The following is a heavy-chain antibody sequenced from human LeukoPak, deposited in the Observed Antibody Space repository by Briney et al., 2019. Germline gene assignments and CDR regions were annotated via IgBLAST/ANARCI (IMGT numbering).Heavy chain of an antibody. CDR3: ARGGLYYDILTGYSPYNWFDP. CDR1: GGSFSGYY. J-gene: IGHJ5*02. V-gene: IGHV4-34*01. D-gene: IGHD3-9*01. CDR2: INHSGST. Sequence: PSETLSLTCAVYGGSFSGYYWSWIRQPPGKGLEWIGEINHSGSTNYNPSLKSRVTISVDTSKNQFSLKLSSVTAADTAVYYCARGGLYYDILTGYSPYNWFDPWGQGTLVTVSS.